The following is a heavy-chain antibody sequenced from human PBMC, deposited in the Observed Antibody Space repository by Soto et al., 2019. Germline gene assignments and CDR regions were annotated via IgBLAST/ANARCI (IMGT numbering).Heavy chain of an antibody. CDR1: GYDFTACD. D-gene: IGHD6-13*01. V-gene: IGHV1-8*02. Sequence: ASVKVSCKASGYDFTACDINWVRQASGQGLEWMGWMNPINGATGSARRFQGRVSMTRNTATGTAYLELTSLRSDDTAVYYCGRGPSPRAPAGGTPYYYAMDVWGQGTTVTVSS. CDR2: MNPINGAT. J-gene: IGHJ6*02. CDR3: GRGPSPRAPAGGTPYYYAMDV.